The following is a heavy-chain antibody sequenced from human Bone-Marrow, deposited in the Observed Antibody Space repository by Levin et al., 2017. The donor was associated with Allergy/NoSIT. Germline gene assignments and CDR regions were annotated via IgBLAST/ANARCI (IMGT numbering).Heavy chain of an antibody. Sequence: LSLTCAASGFPFSDAWMTWVRQSPGNGLEWVGRIKSKTAGGTADYADPVKGRFTISRDDSKNTLYLQMNSLKTEDTALYYCATTDSSPLQFHDAFDIWGQGTVVTVSS. J-gene: IGHJ3*02. CDR3: ATTDSSPLQFHDAFDI. CDR1: GFPFSDAW. CDR2: IKSKTAGGTA. D-gene: IGHD5-24*01. V-gene: IGHV3-15*01.